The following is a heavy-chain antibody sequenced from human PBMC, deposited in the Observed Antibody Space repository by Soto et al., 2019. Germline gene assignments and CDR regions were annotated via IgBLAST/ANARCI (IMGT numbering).Heavy chain of an antibody. J-gene: IGHJ6*02. CDR1: GGSISSGDYY. D-gene: IGHD6-13*01. Sequence: SETLSLTCTVSGGSISSGDYYWSWIRQPPGKGLEWIGYIYYSGSTYYNPSLKSRVTISVDTSKNQFSLKLSSVTAADTAVYYCATTAAPHYGMDVWGQGTTVTVSS. CDR2: IYYSGST. CDR3: ATTAAPHYGMDV. V-gene: IGHV4-30-4*01.